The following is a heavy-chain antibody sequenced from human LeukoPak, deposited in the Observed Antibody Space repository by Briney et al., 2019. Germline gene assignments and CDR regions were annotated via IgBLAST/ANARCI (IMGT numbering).Heavy chain of an antibody. D-gene: IGHD2-15*01. V-gene: IGHV1-8*01. J-gene: IGHJ4*02. Sequence: ASVKVSCKASGYTFTSYDINWVRQATGQGLEWMGWMNPNSGNTGYAQKFQGRVTMTRNTSISTAYMELSSLRSEDTAVYYCARVRMKKGTHFDYWGQGTLVTVPS. CDR2: MNPNSGNT. CDR3: ARVRMKKGTHFDY. CDR1: GYTFTSYD.